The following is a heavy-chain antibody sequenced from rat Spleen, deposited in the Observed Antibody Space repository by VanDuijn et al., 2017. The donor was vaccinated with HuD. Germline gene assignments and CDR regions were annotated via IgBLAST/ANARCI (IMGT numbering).Heavy chain of an antibody. CDR2: IVDDGSNT. CDR3: ARREQLYYYFDF. D-gene: IGHD1-2*01. Sequence: EVQLVESGGGQVQPGRSLKLSCGASGFTFSDYTMAWVRQAPKKGLEWVAAIVDDGSNTYYRDSVKGRFTISRDNAKSTLYLQVDSLRSEDTAIYYCARREQLYYYFDFWGPGTMVTVSS. J-gene: IGHJ1*01. V-gene: IGHV5-7*01. CDR1: GFTFSDYT.